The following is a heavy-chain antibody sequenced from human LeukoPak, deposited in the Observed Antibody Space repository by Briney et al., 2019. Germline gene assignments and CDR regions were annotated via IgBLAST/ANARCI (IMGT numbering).Heavy chain of an antibody. CDR3: ARSYYDSSGYLDY. D-gene: IGHD3-22*01. J-gene: IGHJ4*02. CDR1: GFTFSSYS. V-gene: IGHV3-48*02. CDR2: ISSSSSTI. Sequence: QPGGSLRLSCAASGFTFSSYSMNWVRQAPGKGLEWVSYISSSSSTIYYADSVEGRFTISRDNAKNSLYLQMNSLRDEDTAVYYCARSYYDSSGYLDYWGQGTLVTVSS.